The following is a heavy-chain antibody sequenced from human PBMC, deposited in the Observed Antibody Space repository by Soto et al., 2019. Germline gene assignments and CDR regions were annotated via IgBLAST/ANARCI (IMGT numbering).Heavy chain of an antibody. J-gene: IGHJ6*03. Sequence: TSETLSLTCAVYGESVNSYYYWTWIRQPPGKGLEWIGEVNHNRGTNYNPSLKSRVTISEDTSKNQFSLNLNSVTAADTAVYYCARLGEDIVVVPAAVSFPYYYYYYMDVWGKGTTVTVSS. CDR1: GESVNSYYY. D-gene: IGHD2-2*01. CDR2: VNHNRGT. CDR3: ARLGEDIVVVPAAVSFPYYYYYYMDV. V-gene: IGHV4-34*01.